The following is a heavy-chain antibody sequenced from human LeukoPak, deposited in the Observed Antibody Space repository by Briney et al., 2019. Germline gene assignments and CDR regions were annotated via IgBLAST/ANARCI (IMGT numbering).Heavy chain of an antibody. CDR2: IIPIFGTA. CDR1: GGTFSSYA. Sequence: SVKVSCKASGGTFSSYAIGWVRQAPGQGLEWMGGIIPIFGTANYAQKFQGRVTITADKSTSTAYMELSSLRSEDTAVYYCAREGYQLLSPFDYWGQGTLVTVSS. J-gene: IGHJ4*02. V-gene: IGHV1-69*06. CDR3: AREGYQLLSPFDY. D-gene: IGHD2-2*01.